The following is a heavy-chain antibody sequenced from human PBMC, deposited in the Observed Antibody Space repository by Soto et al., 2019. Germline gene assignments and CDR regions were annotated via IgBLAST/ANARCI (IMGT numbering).Heavy chain of an antibody. J-gene: IGHJ6*03. Sequence: VASGKVSCKASGGTFSSYAISWVRQAPGQGLEWMGGIIPIFGTANYAQKFQGRVTITADESTSTAYMELSSLRSEDTAVYYCARDGYPGTYYYYMDVWGKGTTVTVSS. D-gene: IGHD5-18*01. V-gene: IGHV1-69*13. CDR2: IIPIFGTA. CDR3: ARDGYPGTYYYYMDV. CDR1: GGTFSSYA.